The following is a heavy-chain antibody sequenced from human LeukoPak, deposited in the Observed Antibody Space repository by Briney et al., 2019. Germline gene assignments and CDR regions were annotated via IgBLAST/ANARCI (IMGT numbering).Heavy chain of an antibody. CDR1: GGSISSYY. Sequence: PSETLSLTCTVSGGSISSYYWSWIRQPPGKGLEWIGSMYYDGSSYYNPSLKSRVTTSVDTSKNQFSLKLTSATAADTAVYFCARRSDSGSDDGEDYFDYWGQGTLVTVSS. J-gene: IGHJ4*02. CDR3: ARRSDSGSDDGEDYFDY. CDR2: MYYDGSS. V-gene: IGHV4-39*01. D-gene: IGHD1-26*01.